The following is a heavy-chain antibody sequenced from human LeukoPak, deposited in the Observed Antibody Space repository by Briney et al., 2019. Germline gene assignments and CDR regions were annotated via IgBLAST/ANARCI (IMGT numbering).Heavy chain of an antibody. CDR3: ARDRELGGIADREYYVDV. V-gene: IGHV3-11*01. J-gene: IGHJ6*03. D-gene: IGHD6-13*01. Sequence: GGSLRLSCAASGFTFSDYYMSWIRQAPGKGLEWVSYISSSGSTIYYADSVKGRFTISRDNAKNSLYLQMNSLRAEDTAVYYCARDRELGGIADREYYVDVWGKGTTVTVSS. CDR1: GFTFSDYY. CDR2: ISSSGSTI.